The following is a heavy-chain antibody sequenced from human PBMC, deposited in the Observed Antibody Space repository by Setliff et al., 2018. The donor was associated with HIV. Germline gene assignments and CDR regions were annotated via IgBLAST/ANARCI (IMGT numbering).Heavy chain of an antibody. D-gene: IGHD6-25*01. CDR2: IYPGDSDS. CDR1: GYSFVDFW. Sequence: GESLKISCHLSGYSFVDFWIGWVRQMPGKGPEWVGFIYPGDSDSRYSPSFRGQVTISADKSTTTAYLDWARLKASDTAMYYCVRYIGAAAGYIDHWGQGTLVTVSS. V-gene: IGHV5-51*01. J-gene: IGHJ4*02. CDR3: VRYIGAAAGYIDH.